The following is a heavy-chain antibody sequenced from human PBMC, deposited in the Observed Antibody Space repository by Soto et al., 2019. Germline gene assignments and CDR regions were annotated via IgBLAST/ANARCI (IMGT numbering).Heavy chain of an antibody. J-gene: IGHJ1*01. CDR3: ARDRVESGYPEYFQH. V-gene: IGHV3-53*01. D-gene: IGHD3-22*01. CDR2: IYSGGST. CDR1: GFTVSSNY. Sequence: EVQLVESGGGLIQPGGSLRLSFAASGFTVSSNYMSWVRQAPGKGLEWVSVIYSGGSTYYADYVKGRFTISSDNSKNTLYLQMNSLRAEDAAVYYCARDRVESGYPEYFQHWGQGTLVTVSS.